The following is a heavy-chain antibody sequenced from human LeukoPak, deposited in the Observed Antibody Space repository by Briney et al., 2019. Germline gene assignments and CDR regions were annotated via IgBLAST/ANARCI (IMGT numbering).Heavy chain of an antibody. CDR2: IIPIFGTA. J-gene: IGHJ4*02. CDR1: GGTFSSYA. CDR3: AREGSGWVYFDY. D-gene: IGHD6-19*01. Sequence: GASVKVSCKASGGTFSSYAISWVRQAPGQGLEWMGGIIPIFGTANYAQKFQGRVTITADESTSTAYMELSSLRSEDTAVYYCAREGSGWVYFDYWGQGTLVTVSS. V-gene: IGHV1-69*01.